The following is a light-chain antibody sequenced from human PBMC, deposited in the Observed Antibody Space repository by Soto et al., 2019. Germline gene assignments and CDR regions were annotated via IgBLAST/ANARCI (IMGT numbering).Light chain of an antibody. Sequence: EVVLTQSPATLSVTPGERATLSCRASQSISNDLAWYQQKPGQAPRLLIYGASTRATGVPDRFSGSGSGTEFTLTISSLRSEDFAVYYCQQHIHWPPYTFGQGTKLEIK. V-gene: IGKV3-15*01. CDR2: GAS. J-gene: IGKJ2*01. CDR3: QQHIHWPPYT. CDR1: QSISND.